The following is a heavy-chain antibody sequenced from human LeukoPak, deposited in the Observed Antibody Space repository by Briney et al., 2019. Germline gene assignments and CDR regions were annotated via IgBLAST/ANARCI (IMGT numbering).Heavy chain of an antibody. J-gene: IGHJ4*02. V-gene: IGHV1-46*01. Sequence: ASVKVSCKASGYTFTGYYMHWVRQAPGQGLEWMGIINPSGGSTSYAQKFQGRVTMTRDTSTSTVYMELSSLRSEDTAVYYCARDLYCCCWYYFSCYWGQGTLGTGSS. CDR1: GYTFTGYY. CDR3: ARDLYCCCWYYFSCY. CDR2: INPSGGST. D-gene: IGHD3-10*01.